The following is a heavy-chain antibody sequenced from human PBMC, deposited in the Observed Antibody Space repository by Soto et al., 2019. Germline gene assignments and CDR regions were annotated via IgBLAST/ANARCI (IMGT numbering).Heavy chain of an antibody. CDR2: IWYDGSNK. D-gene: IGHD2-15*01. J-gene: IGHJ3*02. V-gene: IGHV3-33*01. Sequence: GGSLRLSCAASGFTFSSYGMHWVRQAPGKGLEWVAVIWYDGSNKYYADSVKGRFTISRDNSKNTLYLQMNSLRAEDTAVYYCARDGQYCSGGSCYSMDAFDIWGQGTMVTVSS. CDR1: GFTFSSYG. CDR3: ARDGQYCSGGSCYSMDAFDI.